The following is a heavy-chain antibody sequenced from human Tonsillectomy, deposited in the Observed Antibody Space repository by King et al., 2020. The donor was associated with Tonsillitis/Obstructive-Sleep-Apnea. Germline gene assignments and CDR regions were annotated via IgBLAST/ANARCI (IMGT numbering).Heavy chain of an antibody. CDR3: ASHLVPISGAVATRGLGFDP. D-gene: IGHD3-3*01. Sequence: VQLVESGAEVKRPGASVKVSCKASGYTFTGYYMHWVRQATGQGLEWMGWINANSGGTNYAQKFQGRVTMTRDTSISTAYMELSRLRSDDTAVYYCASHLVPISGAVATRGLGFDPWRQGTLVTVS. V-gene: IGHV1-2*02. J-gene: IGHJ5*02. CDR2: INANSGGT. CDR1: GYTFTGYY.